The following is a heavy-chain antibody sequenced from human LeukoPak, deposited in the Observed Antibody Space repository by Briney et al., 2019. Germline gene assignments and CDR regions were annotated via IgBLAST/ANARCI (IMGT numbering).Heavy chain of an antibody. CDR3: AKDLRGIAAPTGFDC. Sequence: PGGSLRLSCAASGFTFSSYGMHWVRQAPGKGLEWVAVIWYDGSNKYYADSVKGRFTISRDNSKNTLYLQMNSLRAEDTAVYYCAKDLRGIAAPTGFDCWGQGTLVTVSS. D-gene: IGHD6-6*01. CDR2: IWYDGSNK. V-gene: IGHV3-33*06. J-gene: IGHJ4*02. CDR1: GFTFSSYG.